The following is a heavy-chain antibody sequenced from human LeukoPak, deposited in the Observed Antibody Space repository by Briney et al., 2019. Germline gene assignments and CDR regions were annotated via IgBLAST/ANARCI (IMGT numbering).Heavy chain of an antibody. CDR1: GFIFNNYG. D-gene: IGHD3-22*01. V-gene: IGHV3-23*01. J-gene: IGHJ4*02. CDR3: AKGSSGYFFVL. CDR2: ISKDGGGT. Sequence: PGGSLRLSCAASGFIFNNYGLVCARQAPGKGLEWVSAISKDGGGTTYADFVKGRFSVSRDNTKNTLFLQMNSLRAEDTALYYCAKGSSGYFFVLWGQGTLVTVSS.